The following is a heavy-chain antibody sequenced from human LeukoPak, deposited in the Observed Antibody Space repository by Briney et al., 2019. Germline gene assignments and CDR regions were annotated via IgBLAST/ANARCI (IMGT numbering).Heavy chain of an antibody. J-gene: IGHJ5*02. V-gene: IGHV4-34*01. CDR2: INHSGST. CDR3: ARGAYRWQLLRPWFDP. CDR1: GGSFSGYY. D-gene: IGHD5-24*01. Sequence: SETPSLTCAVYGGSFSGYYRSWIRQPPGKGLEWIGEINHSGSTNYNPSLKSRVTISVDTSKNQFSLKLSSVTAADTAVYYCARGAYRWQLLRPWFDPWGQGTLVTVSS.